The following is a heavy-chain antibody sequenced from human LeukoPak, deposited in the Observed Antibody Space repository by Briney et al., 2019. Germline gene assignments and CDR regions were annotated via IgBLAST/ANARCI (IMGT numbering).Heavy chain of an antibody. J-gene: IGHJ4*02. V-gene: IGHV4-34*01. CDR2: IYHSGST. CDR1: GGSFSGYY. CDR3: ARVGGWGYGSGSYYYFDY. Sequence: SETLSLTCAVYGGSFSGYYWSWIRQPPGKGLEWIGEIYHSGSTNYNPSLKSRVTISVDKSKNQFSLKLSSVTAADTAVYYCARVGGWGYGSGSYYYFDYWGQGTLVTVSS. D-gene: IGHD3-10*01.